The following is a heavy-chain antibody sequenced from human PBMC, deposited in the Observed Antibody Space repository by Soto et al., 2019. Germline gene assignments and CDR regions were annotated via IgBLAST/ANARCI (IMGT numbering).Heavy chain of an antibody. CDR1: GGSISSGGYY. CDR2: IYYSGST. V-gene: IGHV4-31*03. Sequence: PSETLSLACTVSGGSISSGGYYWSWIRQHPGKGLEWIGYIYYSGSTYYNPSLKSRVTISVDTSKNQFSLKLSSVTAADTAVYYCARDGGSNWFDPWGQGTLVTVSS. D-gene: IGHD3-10*01. J-gene: IGHJ5*02. CDR3: ARDGGSNWFDP.